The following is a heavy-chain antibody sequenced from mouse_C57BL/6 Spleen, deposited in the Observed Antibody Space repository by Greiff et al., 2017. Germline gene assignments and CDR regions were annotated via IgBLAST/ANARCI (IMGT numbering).Heavy chain of an antibody. V-gene: IGHV1-81*01. CDR2: IYPRSGNP. Sequence: QVQLQQSGAELARPGASVKLSCKASGYTFTSYGISWVKQRTGQGLEWIGEIYPRSGNPYYHEKFKGKATMTADKSSRTAYMELSSLTSEDSAFYFCARSGRNYDGYYCDNGGQGNTRTVSS. D-gene: IGHD2-3*01. CDR1: GYTFTSYG. CDR3: ARSGRNYDGYYCDN. J-gene: IGHJ2*01.